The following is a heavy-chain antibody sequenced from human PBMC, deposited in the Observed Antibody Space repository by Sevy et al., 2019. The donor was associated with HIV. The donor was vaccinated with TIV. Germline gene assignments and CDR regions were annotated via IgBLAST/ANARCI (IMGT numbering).Heavy chain of an antibody. CDR3: ARDSDGSGHYYADYFDY. Sequence: ASVKVSCKASGYTFTTYPIGWVRQAPGQGLEWMGWISTYSGETRDAQKFQGRATMTTDTSTSTAYLELRSLSSDDTAVYYCARDSDGSGHYYADYFDYWGQGTLVTVSS. V-gene: IGHV1-18*01. CDR2: ISTYSGET. J-gene: IGHJ4*02. D-gene: IGHD3-22*01. CDR1: GYTFTTYP.